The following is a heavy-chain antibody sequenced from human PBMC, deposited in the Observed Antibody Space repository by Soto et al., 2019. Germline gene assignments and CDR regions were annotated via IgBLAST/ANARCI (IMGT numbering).Heavy chain of an antibody. V-gene: IGHV1-24*01. Sequence: QVQLVQSGAEVKKPGASVKVSCKVSGYTLTELSMHWVRQAPGKGLEWMGGFDPEDGETIYAQKFQGRVTMTEDTXTXTXXMELSSLRSEDTAVYYCATGQTPQYNWNDVHYFDYWGQGTLVTVSS. D-gene: IGHD1-1*01. CDR1: GYTLTELS. CDR2: FDPEDGET. J-gene: IGHJ4*02. CDR3: ATGQTPQYNWNDVHYFDY.